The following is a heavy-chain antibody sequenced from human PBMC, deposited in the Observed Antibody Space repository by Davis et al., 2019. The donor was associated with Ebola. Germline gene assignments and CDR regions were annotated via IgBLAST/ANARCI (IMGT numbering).Heavy chain of an antibody. CDR1: GGSISSYY. J-gene: IGHJ5*02. Sequence: SETLSLTCTVSGGSISSYYWSWIRQPPGKGLEWIGYIYYSGSTNYNPSLKSRVTISVDTSKNQFSLELSSVTAADTAMYYCARRGTSSWYAGWFDPWGQGTLVTVSS. D-gene: IGHD6-13*01. CDR2: IYYSGST. V-gene: IGHV4-59*08. CDR3: ARRGTSSWYAGWFDP.